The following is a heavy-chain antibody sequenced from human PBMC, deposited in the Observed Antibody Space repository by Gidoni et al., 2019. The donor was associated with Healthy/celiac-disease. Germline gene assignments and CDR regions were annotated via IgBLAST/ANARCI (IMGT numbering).Heavy chain of an antibody. V-gene: IGHV3-23*01. CDR1: GFTFSSYA. CDR3: AKDHLYYYDSSGYSRAFDY. Sequence: EVQLLESGGGLVQPGGSLRLSCAASGFTFSSYAMSWVRQAPGKGLEWVSAISGSGGSTYYADSVKGRFTISRDNSKNTLYLQMNSLRAEDTAVYYCAKDHLYYYDSSGYSRAFDYWGQGTLVTVSS. D-gene: IGHD3-22*01. J-gene: IGHJ4*02. CDR2: ISGSGGST.